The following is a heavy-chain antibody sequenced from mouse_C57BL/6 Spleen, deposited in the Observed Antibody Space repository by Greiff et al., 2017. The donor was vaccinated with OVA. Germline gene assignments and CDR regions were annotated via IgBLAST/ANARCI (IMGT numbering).Heavy chain of an antibody. Sequence: EVKLMESGGGLVQPGGSMKLSCVASGFTFSNYWMNWVRQSPEKGLEWVAQIRLKSDNYATHYAESVKGRFTISRDDSKSSVYLQMNNLRAEDTGIYYCTLTTVVDWYFDVWGTGTTVTVSS. V-gene: IGHV6-3*01. CDR1: GFTFSNYW. D-gene: IGHD1-1*01. CDR3: TLTTVVDWYFDV. CDR2: IRLKSDNYAT. J-gene: IGHJ1*03.